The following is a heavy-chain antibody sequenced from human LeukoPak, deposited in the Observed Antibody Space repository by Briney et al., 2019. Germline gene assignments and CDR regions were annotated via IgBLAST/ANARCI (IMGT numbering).Heavy chain of an antibody. CDR1: GYSFTSSW. J-gene: IGHJ4*02. V-gene: IGHV5-51*01. D-gene: IGHD6-19*01. Sequence: GESLNISCKGSGYSFTSSWIAWVRQMPGKGLEWMGIIYPGDSDTRYSPSFQGQVTTSAEKSISTAYVQWSSLKASDTAMYYCARRGLGYSSGWALPFDYWGLGTLVTVSS. CDR2: IYPGDSDT. CDR3: ARRGLGYSSGWALPFDY.